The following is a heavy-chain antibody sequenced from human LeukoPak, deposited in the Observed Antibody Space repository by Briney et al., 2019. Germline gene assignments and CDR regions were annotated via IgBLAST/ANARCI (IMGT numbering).Heavy chain of an antibody. CDR2: IYTSGST. Sequence: SETLSLTCTVSGGSISSYYRSWIRQPAGKGLEWIGRIYTSGSTNYNPSLKSRVTISVDKSKNQFSLKLSSVTAADTAVYYCARDTTPDGYYYYYMDVWGKGTTVTVSS. D-gene: IGHD1-1*01. V-gene: IGHV4-4*07. CDR3: ARDTTPDGYYYYYMDV. CDR1: GGSISSYY. J-gene: IGHJ6*03.